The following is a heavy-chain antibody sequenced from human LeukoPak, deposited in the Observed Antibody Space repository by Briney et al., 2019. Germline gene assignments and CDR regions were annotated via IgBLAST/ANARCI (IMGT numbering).Heavy chain of an antibody. CDR3: AGGITGTTHYYYYYMDV. V-gene: IGHV1-69*05. J-gene: IGHJ6*03. CDR2: IIPIFGTA. Sequence: SVKVSCKASGGTFSSYSISWVRQAPGQWLEWMGGIIPIFGTANYAQKFQGRVTITTDESTSTAYMELSSLRYEDTAVYYCAGGITGTTHYYYYYMDVWGKGTTVTVSS. D-gene: IGHD1-7*01. CDR1: GGTFSSYS.